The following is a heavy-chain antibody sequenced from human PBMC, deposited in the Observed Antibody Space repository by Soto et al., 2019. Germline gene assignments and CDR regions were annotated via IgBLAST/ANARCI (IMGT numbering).Heavy chain of an antibody. D-gene: IGHD5-18*01. CDR1: GYTFTSYG. CDR3: AISTKRIRLWLGDNWFDP. J-gene: IGHJ5*02. CDR2: ISAYNGNT. V-gene: IGHV1-18*01. Sequence: ASVKVSCKASGYTFTSYGISWVRQAPGQGHEWMGWISAYNGNTNYAQKLQGRVTMTTDTSTSTAYMEMRSLRSEDTAVYYCAISTKRIRLWLGDNWFDPWAQAPLVTGSS.